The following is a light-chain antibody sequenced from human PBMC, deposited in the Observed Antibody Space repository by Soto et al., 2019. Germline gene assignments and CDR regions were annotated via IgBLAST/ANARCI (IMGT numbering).Light chain of an antibody. V-gene: IGKV1-39*01. CDR3: QQSYSTPLT. CDR1: QSISSY. J-gene: IGKJ4*01. CDR2: AAS. Sequence: DIQMTQSPSSLSASVGDRVTITCRASQSISSYLNWYQQKPGKAPKPLIYAASSLQSGVPSRFSGSGSATDFTLTISSLQPEDFATYYCQQSYSTPLTFGGATKVEIK.